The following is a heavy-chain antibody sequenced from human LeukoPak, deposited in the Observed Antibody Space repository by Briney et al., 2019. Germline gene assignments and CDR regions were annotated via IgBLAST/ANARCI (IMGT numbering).Heavy chain of an antibody. J-gene: IGHJ4*02. D-gene: IGHD3-16*01. V-gene: IGHV3-23*01. Sequence: GGSLRLSCAASGFTFSSYAMSWVRQAPGKGLEWVSAISGSGGSTYYADSVKGRFTVSRDNSKNTLYLQMNSLRAEDTAVYYCAKDLMGGNAVFDYWGQGTLVTVSS. CDR1: GFTFSSYA. CDR3: AKDLMGGNAVFDY. CDR2: ISGSGGST.